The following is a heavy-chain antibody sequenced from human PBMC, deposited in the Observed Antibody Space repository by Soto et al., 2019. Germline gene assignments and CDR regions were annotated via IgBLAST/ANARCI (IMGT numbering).Heavy chain of an antibody. J-gene: IGHJ4*02. CDR1: GGSISSEGYY. CDR2: IYYSGST. Sequence: QVPLQESGPGLVKPSQTLSLTCTVSGGSISSEGYYWSWFRQLPGKGLEWIGDIYYSGSTYYNPSLKSRLTMSGDASKDQFSLKLSSVTAADPALYYCARGKGYSYGPYYFDYWGQGTLVTVSS. D-gene: IGHD5-18*01. CDR3: ARGKGYSYGPYYFDY. V-gene: IGHV4-31*03.